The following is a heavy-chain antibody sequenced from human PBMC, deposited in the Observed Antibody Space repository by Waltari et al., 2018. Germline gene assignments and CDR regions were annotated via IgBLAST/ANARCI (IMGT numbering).Heavy chain of an antibody. CDR3: AKDSQPVTGSGYPN. D-gene: IGHD3-3*01. CDR2: ISGWGGRT. CDR1: GFTFSSYD. Sequence: EVQLLESGGGLVQPGGSLRLSCAASGFTFSSYDISWVRPAPGKGLEWGSAISGWGGRTDYAGSVKGRFTSSRDNSKNTLYLQMNSLGAEDTAVYYCAKDSQPVTGSGYPNWGQGTLFTVSS. J-gene: IGHJ4*02. V-gene: IGHV3-23*01.